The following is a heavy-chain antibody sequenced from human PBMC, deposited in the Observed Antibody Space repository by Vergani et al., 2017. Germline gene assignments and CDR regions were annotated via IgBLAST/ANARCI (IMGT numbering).Heavy chain of an antibody. CDR3: ARDGGDYAPGYYYGMDV. D-gene: IGHD4-17*01. CDR2: IIPIFGTA. Sequence: QVQLVQSGAEVKKPGSSVKVSCKASGGTFSSYAICWVRQAPGQGLEWMGGIIPIFGTANYAQKFQGRVTITADKSTSTAYMELSSLRSEDTAVYYCARDGGDYAPGYYYGMDVWGQGTTVTVSS. V-gene: IGHV1-69*06. CDR1: GGTFSSYA. J-gene: IGHJ6*02.